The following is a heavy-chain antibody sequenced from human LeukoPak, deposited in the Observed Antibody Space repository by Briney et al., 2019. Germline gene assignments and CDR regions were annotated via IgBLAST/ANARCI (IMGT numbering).Heavy chain of an antibody. CDR1: GGSFSGYY. V-gene: IGHV4-34*01. D-gene: IGHD5-18*01. CDR3: ARGGEYSSAPFDY. CDR2: INHSGST. J-gene: IGHJ4*02. Sequence: SETLSLTCAVYGGSFSGYYWSWIRQPPGKGLEWIGEINHSGSTNYNPSLKSRVTISVDTSKNQFSLKLSSETAADTAVYYCARGGEYSSAPFDYWGQGTLVTVSS.